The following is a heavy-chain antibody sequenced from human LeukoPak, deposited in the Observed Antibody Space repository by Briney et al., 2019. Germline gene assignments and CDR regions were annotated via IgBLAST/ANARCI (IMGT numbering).Heavy chain of an antibody. CDR2: IKQDGSAK. Sequence: PGGSLRLSCAASGFTFSSYGMSWVRQAPGKELQWVANIKQDGSAKYYVDSVKGRFTISRDNAKNSLYLQMNSLRAEDTAVYYCAKVEDGSGSYYYYYYYMDVWGKGTTVTISS. J-gene: IGHJ6*03. V-gene: IGHV3-7*03. D-gene: IGHD3-10*01. CDR3: AKVEDGSGSYYYYYYYMDV. CDR1: GFTFSSYG.